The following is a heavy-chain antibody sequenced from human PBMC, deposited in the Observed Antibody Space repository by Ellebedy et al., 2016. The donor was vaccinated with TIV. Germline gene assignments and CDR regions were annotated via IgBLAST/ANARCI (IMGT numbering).Heavy chain of an antibody. D-gene: IGHD3-10*02. V-gene: IGHV3-74*01. CDR2: TDSDGSNT. CDR3: ARGGNYVTVAADY. CDR1: GFTFSSYW. Sequence: GGSLRLXCAASGFTFSSYWMPWVRQDPGKGLVWLSRTDSDGSNTNYADSVKGRFTIARDNAKNTVYLQLNSLRAEDTAVYYCARGGNYVTVAADYWGQGTLVTVSS. J-gene: IGHJ4*02.